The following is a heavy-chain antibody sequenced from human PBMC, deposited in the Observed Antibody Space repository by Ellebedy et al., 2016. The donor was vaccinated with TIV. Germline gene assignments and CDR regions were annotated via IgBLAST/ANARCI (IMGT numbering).Heavy chain of an antibody. D-gene: IGHD1/OR15-1a*01. Sequence: SETLSLXCAMSGDSISSGAYPWTWIRQPPGKGLEWIGYIYHSGNTHYNPSLKSRVTLSIEKSKRQFSLKLTSVTAADTAVYYCARCNWNNGSSFYIWGQGTTVTVSS. J-gene: IGHJ3*02. V-gene: IGHV4-30-2*01. CDR1: GDSISSGAYP. CDR2: IYHSGNT. CDR3: ARCNWNNGSSFYI.